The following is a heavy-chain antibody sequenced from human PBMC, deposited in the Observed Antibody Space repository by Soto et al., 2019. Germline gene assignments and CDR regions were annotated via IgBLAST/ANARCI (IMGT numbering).Heavy chain of an antibody. CDR3: ARGLWELLRY. V-gene: IGHV3-30-3*01. CDR2: ISYDGSNK. D-gene: IGHD1-26*01. CDR1: GFTFSSYA. J-gene: IGHJ4*02. Sequence: GGSLRLSCAASGFTFSSYAMHWVRQAPGKGLEWVAVISYDGSNKYYADSVKGRFTISRDNSKNTLYLQMNSLRAEDTAVYYCARGLWELLRYWGEGTLVTVSS.